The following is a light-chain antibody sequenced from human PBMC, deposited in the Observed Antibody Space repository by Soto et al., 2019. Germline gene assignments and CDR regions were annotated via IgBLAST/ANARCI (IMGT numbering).Light chain of an antibody. Sequence: EIVLTQSPATLSLSPGERATLSCRASQSVVNYLAWYQQKPGQAPRLLIYDASNRATGIPARFSGSGSETDFTLTLSSREPEDFAVYYCQQRLSWPKTFGQGTKVEIK. CDR2: DAS. CDR3: QQRLSWPKT. CDR1: QSVVNY. V-gene: IGKV3-11*01. J-gene: IGKJ1*01.